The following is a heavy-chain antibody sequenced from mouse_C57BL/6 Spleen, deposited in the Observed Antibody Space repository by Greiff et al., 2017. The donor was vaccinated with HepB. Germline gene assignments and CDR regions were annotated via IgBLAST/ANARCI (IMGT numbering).Heavy chain of an antibody. CDR3: TNGRATWFAY. CDR2: IDPENGDT. V-gene: IGHV14-4*01. CDR1: GFNIKDDY. J-gene: IGHJ3*01. Sequence: EVKVVESGAELVRPGASVKLSCTASGFNIKDDYMHWVKQRPEQGLEWIGWIDPENGDTEYASKFQGKATITADTSSNTAYLQLSSLASEDTAVYYCTNGRATWFAYWGQGTLVTVSA.